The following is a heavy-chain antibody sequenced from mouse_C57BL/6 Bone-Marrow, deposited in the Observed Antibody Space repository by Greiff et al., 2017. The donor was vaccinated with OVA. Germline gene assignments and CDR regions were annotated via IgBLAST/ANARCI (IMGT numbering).Heavy chain of an antibody. V-gene: IGHV1-59*01. Sequence: VQLQQPGAELVRPGTSVKLSCKASVYTFTSYWMHWLKQRPGQGLKWIGVIDPSDSYTNYNQKFNGKATFTVDTSSSTAYMQLSSLTYEDSAVYYCAREGIYYYGSSPWDYWGQGTSGTVSS. J-gene: IGHJ4*01. D-gene: IGHD1-1*01. CDR2: IDPSDSYT. CDR3: AREGIYYYGSSPWDY. CDR1: VYTFTSYW.